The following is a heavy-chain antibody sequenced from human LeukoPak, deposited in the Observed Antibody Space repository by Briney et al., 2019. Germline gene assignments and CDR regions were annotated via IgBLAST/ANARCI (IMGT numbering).Heavy chain of an antibody. V-gene: IGHV5-51*01. CDR2: IYPGDSDT. J-gene: IGHJ3*02. Sequence: GESLKISCKGSGYSFTSYWIGWVRQMPGKGLEWMGIIYPGDSDTRYSPSFQGQVTISADKSISTAYLQWSSLKASDTAMYYCARSQWAAMSVVSGWAFNIWGQGTMVTVSS. CDR1: GYSFTSYW. CDR3: ARSQWAAMSVVSGWAFNI. D-gene: IGHD2-2*01.